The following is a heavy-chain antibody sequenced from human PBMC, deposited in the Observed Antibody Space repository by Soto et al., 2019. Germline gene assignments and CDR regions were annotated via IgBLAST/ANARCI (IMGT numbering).Heavy chain of an antibody. CDR1: GGSMRENDYY. Sequence: QVKLQEAGPGLVRPSQKLSLTCTVAGGSMRENDYYWSLLRQSPGQGLQWIGYIYDTWTTSYSPSLKSRVTMSADTSRNHFSLKLTSVTAADTALYFCARGIVRGGFDIWGQGTLVTVSS. V-gene: IGHV4-30-4*01. CDR3: ARGIVRGGFDI. CDR2: IYDTWTT. J-gene: IGHJ3*02. D-gene: IGHD3-10*02.